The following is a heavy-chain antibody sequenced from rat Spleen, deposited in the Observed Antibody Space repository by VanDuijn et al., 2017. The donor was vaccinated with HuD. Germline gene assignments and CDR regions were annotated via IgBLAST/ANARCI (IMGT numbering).Heavy chain of an antibody. V-gene: IGHV5-25*01. CDR2: ISPCGGGT. CDR1: GFTFNNYD. Sequence: EVQLVESGGGLVQPGRSLKLSCAASGFTFNNYDMAWVRQAPTKGLEWVASISPCGGGTYYRDSVKGRFTVSRDNARSTLYLQMDSLRSEDTATYYCARQETSGYSNWFTCWGQGTLVTVSS. J-gene: IGHJ3*01. CDR3: ARQETSGYSNWFTC. D-gene: IGHD4-3*01.